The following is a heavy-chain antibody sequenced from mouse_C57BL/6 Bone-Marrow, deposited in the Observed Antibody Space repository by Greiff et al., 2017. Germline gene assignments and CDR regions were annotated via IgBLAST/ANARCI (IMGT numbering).Heavy chain of an antibody. CDR2: IRNKANNHAT. Sequence: EVQVVESGGGLVQPGGSMKLSCAASGFTFSDAWMDWVRQSPEKGLEWVAEIRNKANNHATYYAESVKGRFTISRDDSKSSVYLQMNSLRAEDTGIDYCLAYESNYGAMDYWGQVTSVTVSS. J-gene: IGHJ4*01. CDR3: LAYESNYGAMDY. D-gene: IGHD2-5*01. CDR1: GFTFSDAW. V-gene: IGHV6-6*01.